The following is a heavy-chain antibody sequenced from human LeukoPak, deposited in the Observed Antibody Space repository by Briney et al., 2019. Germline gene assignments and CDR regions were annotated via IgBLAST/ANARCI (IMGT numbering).Heavy chain of an antibody. D-gene: IGHD3-10*01. Sequence: GGSLRLSCAASGFTFSSYAMSWVRQAPGKGLEWVSLISGSGGSTYYADSVKGRFTISRDNAKNTLYLQMNSLRAEDTAVYYCAREAYGSGSYYPDYWGQGTLVTVSS. V-gene: IGHV3-23*01. J-gene: IGHJ4*02. CDR1: GFTFSSYA. CDR3: AREAYGSGSYYPDY. CDR2: ISGSGGST.